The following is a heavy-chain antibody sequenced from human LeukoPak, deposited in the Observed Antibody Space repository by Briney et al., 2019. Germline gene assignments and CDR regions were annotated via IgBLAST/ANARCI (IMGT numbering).Heavy chain of an antibody. J-gene: IGHJ5*02. CDR2: INTNTGNP. V-gene: IGHV7-4-1*02. Sequence: ASVKVSCTASGYTFTSYAMNWVRQAPGQGLEWMGWINTNTGNPTYAQGFTGRFVFSLDTSVSTAYLQISSLKAEDTAVYYCARDPPQGGGSWYGAWFDPWGQGTLVTVSS. CDR3: ARDPPQGGGSWYGAWFDP. CDR1: GYTFTSYA. D-gene: IGHD6-13*01.